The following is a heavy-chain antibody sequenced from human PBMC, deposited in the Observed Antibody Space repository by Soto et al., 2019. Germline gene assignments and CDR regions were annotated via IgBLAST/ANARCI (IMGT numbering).Heavy chain of an antibody. CDR3: ARDRRYGSGSYYDYYYSGMDV. Sequence: GASVKVSCKASGYTFTSYGISWVRQAPGQGLEWMGWISAYNGNTNYAQKLQGRVTMTTDTSTSTAYMELRSLRSDDTAVYYCARDRRYGSGSYYDYYYSGMDVWGQGTTVTVSS. J-gene: IGHJ6*02. CDR2: ISAYNGNT. V-gene: IGHV1-18*01. D-gene: IGHD3-10*01. CDR1: GYTFTSYG.